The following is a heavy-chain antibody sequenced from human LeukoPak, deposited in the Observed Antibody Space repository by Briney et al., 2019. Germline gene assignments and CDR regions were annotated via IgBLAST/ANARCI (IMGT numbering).Heavy chain of an antibody. CDR3: GKTTVGYSSGQKPAWPVDY. CDR1: GFTFGSHA. V-gene: IGHV3-23*01. D-gene: IGHD5-18*01. J-gene: IGHJ4*02. CDR2: IFGSGGSP. Sequence: GGSLRLSCEASGFTFGSHAMYWVRQAPGKGLEWVAGIFGSGGSPHYADPVKGRFTISRDNSRNTVYLQINSLRADDTAVYYCGKTTVGYSSGQKPAWPVDYWGQGTLVTVSS.